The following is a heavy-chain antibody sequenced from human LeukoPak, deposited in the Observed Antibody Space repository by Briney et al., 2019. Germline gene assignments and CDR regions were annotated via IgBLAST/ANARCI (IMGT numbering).Heavy chain of an antibody. Sequence: GRSLRLSCAASGVTFAVYAIHCARQAPGKGLAWVSGITWNSVTIAYGDSVKGRFTISRDNAKNSLYLQMNSLSAEDMAVSYCAKGRGGIRWNSLDYWGQGTLVTVSS. CDR2: ITWNSVTI. V-gene: IGHV3-9*03. CDR3: AKGRGGIRWNSLDY. J-gene: IGHJ4*02. CDR1: GVTFAVYA. D-gene: IGHD1-7*01.